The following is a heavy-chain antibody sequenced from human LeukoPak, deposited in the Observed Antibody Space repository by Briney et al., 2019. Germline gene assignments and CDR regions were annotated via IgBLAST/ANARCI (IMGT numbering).Heavy chain of an antibody. CDR2: IYYSGST. D-gene: IGHD6-19*01. CDR1: GGSISSYY. V-gene: IGHV4-59*01. Sequence: SETLSLTCTVSGGSISSYYWSWIRQPPGKGLEWIGYIYYSGSTNYNPSLKSRVTISVDTSKNQFSLKLSSVTAADTAVYYCARDIRSSGWHNWFDPWGQGTLVTVSS. J-gene: IGHJ5*02. CDR3: ARDIRSSGWHNWFDP.